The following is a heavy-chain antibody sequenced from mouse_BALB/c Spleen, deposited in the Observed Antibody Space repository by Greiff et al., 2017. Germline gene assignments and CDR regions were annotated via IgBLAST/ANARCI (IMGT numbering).Heavy chain of an antibody. J-gene: IGHJ4*01. V-gene: IGHV14-1*02. CDR1: GFNIKDYY. CDR3: ARGDGSSGDAMDY. Sequence: EVKLQESGAELVRPGALVKLSCKASGFNIKDYYMHWVKQRPEQGLEWIGWIDPENGNTIYDPKFQGKASITADTSSNTAYLQLSSLTSEDTAVYYCARGDGSSGDAMDYWGQGTSVTVSS. CDR2: IDPENGNT. D-gene: IGHD1-1*01.